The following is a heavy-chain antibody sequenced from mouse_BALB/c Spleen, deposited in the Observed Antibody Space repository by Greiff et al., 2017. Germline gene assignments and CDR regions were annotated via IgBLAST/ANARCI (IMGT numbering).Heavy chain of an antibody. CDR2: IYPGGGYT. V-gene: IGHV1-63*02. CDR1: GYTFTNYW. CDR3: ARPGYYGSSSDY. Sequence: QVHVKQSGAELVRPGTSVKISCKASGYTFTNYWLGWVKQRPGHGLEWIGDIYPGGGYTNYNEKFKGKATLTADTSSSTAYMQLSSLTSEDSAVYFCARPGYYGSSSDYWGQGTTLTVSS. J-gene: IGHJ2*01. D-gene: IGHD1-1*01.